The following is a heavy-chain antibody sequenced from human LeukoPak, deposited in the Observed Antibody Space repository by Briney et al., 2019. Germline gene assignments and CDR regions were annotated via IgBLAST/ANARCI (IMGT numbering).Heavy chain of an antibody. CDR3: ARGYYYFDY. CDR1: GGSISSYF. V-gene: IGHV4-59*08. J-gene: IGHJ4*02. CDR2: IYYSGST. Sequence: SETLSLTCTGSGGSISSYFWSWIRQPPGKGLEWIGYIYYSGSTNYNPSLKSRVTISIDKSKPQFSLRLSSVTAADTAVYYCARGYYYFDYWGQGTLVTVSS. D-gene: IGHD2-15*01.